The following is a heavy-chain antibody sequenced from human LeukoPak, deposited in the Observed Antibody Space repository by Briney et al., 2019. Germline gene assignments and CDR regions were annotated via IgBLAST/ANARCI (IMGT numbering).Heavy chain of an antibody. V-gene: IGHV3-11*01. CDR3: ARGLGYCSGGSCPRRAFDI. CDR2: ISSSGSTI. Sequence: PGGSLRLSCAASGFTFSDYYMSWIRQAPGKGLEWDSFISSSGSTIYYADSMKGRFTISRDNAKNSVFLQMDSLRAEDTAVYYCARGLGYCSGGSCPRRAFDIWGQGTMVTVSS. J-gene: IGHJ3*02. CDR1: GFTFSDYY. D-gene: IGHD2-15*01.